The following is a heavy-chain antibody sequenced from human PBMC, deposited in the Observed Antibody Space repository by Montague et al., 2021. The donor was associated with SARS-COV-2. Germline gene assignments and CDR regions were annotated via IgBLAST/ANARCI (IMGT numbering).Heavy chain of an antibody. CDR1: GGSFSTYS. D-gene: IGHD3-10*01. CDR3: ARLGDGVVPSPILGVGPYYSYYSMDV. Sequence: SXTLSLTCAVHGGSFSTYSWNWIRQPPGKGLEWIGEIHHGGSTNYNPSLKSRVTISTDTSKNQFSLKLTSVAAADTAVYYCARLGDGVVPSPILGVGPYYSYYSMDVWGQGTTVTVSS. V-gene: IGHV4-34*01. CDR2: IHHGGST. J-gene: IGHJ6*03.